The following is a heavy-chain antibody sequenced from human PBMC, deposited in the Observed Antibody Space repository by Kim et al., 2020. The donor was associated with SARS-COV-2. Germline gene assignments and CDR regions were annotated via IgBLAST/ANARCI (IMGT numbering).Heavy chain of an antibody. V-gene: IGHV3-48*02. CDR2: ISSSSSTI. CDR1: GFTFSSYS. Sequence: GGSLRLSCAASGFTFSSYSMNWVRQAPGKGLEWVSYISSSSSTIYYADSVKGRFTISRDNAKNSLYLQMNSLREEDTAVYYCARGGVGDITMKWLGDYYYYGMDVWGQGTTVTVSS. J-gene: IGHJ6*02. CDR3: ARGGVGDITMKWLGDYYYYGMDV. D-gene: IGHD3-22*01.